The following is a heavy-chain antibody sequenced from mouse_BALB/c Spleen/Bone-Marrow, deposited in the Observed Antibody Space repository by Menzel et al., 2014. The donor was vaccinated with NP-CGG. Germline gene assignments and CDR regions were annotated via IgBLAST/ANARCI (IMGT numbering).Heavy chain of an antibody. CDR2: ISYDGSN. CDR3: ANYYGSSYWYFDV. J-gene: IGHJ1*01. CDR1: GYPITSGYY. Sequence: DVQLQESGPGLVKPSRSLSLTCSVTGYPITSGYYCNWIRQFPGNKLEWMGYISYDGSNNYNPSFKNRISITRDTSKNQFFLKLNSVTTEDTATYYCANYYGSSYWYFDVWGAGTTVTVSS. V-gene: IGHV3-6*02. D-gene: IGHD1-1*01.